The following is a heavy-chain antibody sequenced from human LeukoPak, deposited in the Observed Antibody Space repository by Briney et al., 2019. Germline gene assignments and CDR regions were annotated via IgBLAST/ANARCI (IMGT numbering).Heavy chain of an antibody. CDR2: IAYDGSNE. V-gene: IGHV3-30*04. Sequence: GRSLRLSCVVSGFTFTNYGMHWVRQAPGKGLDWVASIAYDGSNENYAESVKGRFTISRDNSKNTLYMQLNSLRAEDTAVYYCARPSGSVTIFGVVNYFDYWGQGSLVTVSS. D-gene: IGHD3-3*01. CDR1: GFTFTNYG. CDR3: ARPSGSVTIFGVVNYFDY. J-gene: IGHJ4*02.